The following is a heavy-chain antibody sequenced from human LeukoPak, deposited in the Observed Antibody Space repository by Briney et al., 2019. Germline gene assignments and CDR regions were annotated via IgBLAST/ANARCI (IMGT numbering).Heavy chain of an antibody. CDR1: GFTFSSCA. V-gene: IGHV3-23*01. Sequence: GGSLRLSCAASGFTFSSCAMSWVRQAPGKGLEWVSGISGSGRTTYYADSVKGRFTISRDNSKNTLYLQMNSLRAEDTAVYYCAKDDPKYYDILTGYYVLGALDYWGQGTLVTVSS. CDR3: AKDDPKYYDILTGYYVLGALDY. CDR2: ISGSGRTT. J-gene: IGHJ4*02. D-gene: IGHD3-9*01.